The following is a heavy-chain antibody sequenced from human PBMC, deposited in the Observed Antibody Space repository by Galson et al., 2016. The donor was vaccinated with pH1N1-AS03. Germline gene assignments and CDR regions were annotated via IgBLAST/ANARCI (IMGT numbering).Heavy chain of an antibody. CDR1: GYIFNSYG. CDR2: ISVYTGKT. D-gene: IGHD3-10*01. CDR3: ARGGDHASY. Sequence: SVKVSCKASGYIFNSYGIAWVRQAPGQGLEWMGWISVYTGKTNYAEKFQERVTMTRQISTTTAYLELSSLRSDDTAVYYCARGGDHASYWGQGTLDTVPS. J-gene: IGHJ4*02. V-gene: IGHV1-18*01.